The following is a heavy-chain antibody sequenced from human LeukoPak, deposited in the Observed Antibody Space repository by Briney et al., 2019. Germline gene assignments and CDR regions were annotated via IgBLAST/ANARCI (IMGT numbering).Heavy chain of an antibody. CDR3: ARTCPGTTCPFDY. V-gene: IGHV3-30-3*01. D-gene: IGHD1-7*01. J-gene: IGHJ4*02. Sequence: PGRSLRLSCTASGFTFGDYAMSWVRQAPGKGLEWVAVISYDGSNKYYADSVKGRFTISRDNSKNTLYLQMNSLRAEDTAVYYCARTCPGTTCPFDYWGQGTLVTVSS. CDR2: ISYDGSNK. CDR1: GFTFGDYA.